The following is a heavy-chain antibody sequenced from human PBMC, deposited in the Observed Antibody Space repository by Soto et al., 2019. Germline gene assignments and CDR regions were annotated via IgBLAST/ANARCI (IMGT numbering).Heavy chain of an antibody. Sequence: QVQLQESGPGLVKPSQSVSLTCTVSGVSISSGDYYWSWIRQPPGKGLEWIGYIYYSGNTNYAPSLGSRLTISIDTSRNQFSLHLMSVTAADTAIYYCARYTNFSPYSHSVDVWGQGTTVTVSS. V-gene: IGHV4-30-4*01. CDR2: IYYSGNT. D-gene: IGHD2-8*01. J-gene: IGHJ6*02. CDR1: GVSISSGDYY. CDR3: ARYTNFSPYSHSVDV.